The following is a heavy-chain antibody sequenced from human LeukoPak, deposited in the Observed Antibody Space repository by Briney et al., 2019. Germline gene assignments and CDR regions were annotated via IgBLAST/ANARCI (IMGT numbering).Heavy chain of an antibody. CDR1: GFTLGDYP. J-gene: IGHJ6*02. CDR2: IRRKAQGGTT. V-gene: IGHV3-49*03. Sequence: PGRALRLSCKASGFTLGDYPMSWLRQAPGKGLEGVGFIRRKAQGGTTEYAASVKGRFAISRDDSKVIAYLQMNSLKTEDTAVYYCSPPLSSDYYYYGLDVWGQGTTVTVSS. D-gene: IGHD6-25*01. CDR3: SPPLSSDYYYYGLDV.